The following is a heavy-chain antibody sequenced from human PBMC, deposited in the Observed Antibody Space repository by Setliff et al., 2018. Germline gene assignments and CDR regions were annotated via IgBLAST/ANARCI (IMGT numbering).Heavy chain of an antibody. CDR2: VSFDGRNK. D-gene: IGHD6-13*01. Sequence: PGESLRLSCGASGFIFSNFGMHWVRQAPGKGLEWVAAVSFDGRNKYYEDSVKGRFTISRDDSKNTLYLQMNSLRPEDTAVYYCAKDSLSGWSADDYWGQGTLVTVSS. J-gene: IGHJ4*02. CDR3: AKDSLSGWSADDY. CDR1: GFIFSNFG. V-gene: IGHV3-30*18.